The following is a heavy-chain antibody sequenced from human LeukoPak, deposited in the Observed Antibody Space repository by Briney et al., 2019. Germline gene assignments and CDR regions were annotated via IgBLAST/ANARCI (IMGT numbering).Heavy chain of an antibody. CDR1: GFNFDNFA. J-gene: IGHJ4*02. D-gene: IGHD2-2*01. CDR2: ISHDARTK. CDR3: AKDSGYQMDY. Sequence: GGSLRLSCVVSGFNFDNFAMHWVRQPLGKGLEWVAVISHDARTKYYADSMKGRITISRDNSKNTLFLQMSSLRAEDTAVYYCAKDSGYQMDYWGQGTLVTVSS. V-gene: IGHV3-30*04.